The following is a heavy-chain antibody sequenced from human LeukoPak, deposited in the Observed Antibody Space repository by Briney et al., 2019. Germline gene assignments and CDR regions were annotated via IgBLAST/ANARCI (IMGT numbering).Heavy chain of an antibody. D-gene: IGHD3-10*01. Sequence: ASVKVSCKASGYTFSSYDINWVRQATGQGLEWMGWMNPNSGNTGYAQKFQGRVTMTRNTSISTAYMELSSLRSEDTAVYYCAREGSGSYSRYYYYMDVWGKGTTVTIS. J-gene: IGHJ6*03. CDR2: MNPNSGNT. CDR1: GYTFSSYD. V-gene: IGHV1-8*01. CDR3: AREGSGSYSRYYYYMDV.